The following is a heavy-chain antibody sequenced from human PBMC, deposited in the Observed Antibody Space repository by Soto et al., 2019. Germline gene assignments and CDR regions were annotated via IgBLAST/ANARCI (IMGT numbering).Heavy chain of an antibody. CDR1: GYSFTSYW. Sequence: PEESLKISGNGSGYSFTSYWISWVRQMPGKGLEWMGRIDPSDSYTNYSPSFQGHVTISADKSISTAYLQWSSLKASDTAMYYCARRRNHYYYYGMDVWGQGTTVTVSS. CDR2: IDPSDSYT. V-gene: IGHV5-10-1*01. CDR3: ARRRNHYYYYGMDV. J-gene: IGHJ6*02.